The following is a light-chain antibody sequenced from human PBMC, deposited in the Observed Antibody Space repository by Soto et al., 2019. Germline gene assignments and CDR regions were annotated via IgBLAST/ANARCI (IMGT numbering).Light chain of an antibody. J-gene: IGKJ1*01. CDR3: QQYDNLPGT. Sequence: DLQMTQSPSSLSASVGDRVTITCQSSQDISNYLNWYQQKPGKAPKLLIYDASNLQTGVPSRFSGSGSGTDFTFTISSLQPEDIATYYCQQYDNLPGTFGQGTKVEI. CDR2: DAS. CDR1: QDISNY. V-gene: IGKV1-33*01.